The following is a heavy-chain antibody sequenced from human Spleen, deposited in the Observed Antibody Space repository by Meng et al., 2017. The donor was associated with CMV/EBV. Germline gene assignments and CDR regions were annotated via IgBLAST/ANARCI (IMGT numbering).Heavy chain of an antibody. CDR3: ARDVHSSFDF. D-gene: IGHD4-11*01. Sequence: LSCAASGFIFSSYTMHWVRQAPGKGLEWVADISFDGSNTYYADSVKGRFTISRDSSKNTLYLQMNGLRVEDTAVYFCARDVHSSFDFWGQGALVTVSS. CDR1: GFIFSSYT. J-gene: IGHJ4*02. CDR2: ISFDGSNT. V-gene: IGHV3-30*04.